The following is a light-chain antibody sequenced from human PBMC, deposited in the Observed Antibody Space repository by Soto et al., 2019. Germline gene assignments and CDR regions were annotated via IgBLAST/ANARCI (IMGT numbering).Light chain of an antibody. CDR1: QSISSW. V-gene: IGKV1-5*03. Sequence: DIQMTQSPSTLSASVGDRVTITCRASQSISSWLAWYQQKPGKAPKLLIYKASSLESGVPSRFSGSGSGTEFTLTISSLQPDDFATYYCQQYNSYSPALTFGGGTKVDNK. CDR2: KAS. J-gene: IGKJ4*01. CDR3: QQYNSYSPALT.